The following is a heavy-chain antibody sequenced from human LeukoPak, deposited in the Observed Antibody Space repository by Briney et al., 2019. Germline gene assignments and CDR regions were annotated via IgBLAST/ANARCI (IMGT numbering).Heavy chain of an antibody. D-gene: IGHD2-2*01. CDR3: ARKKPIVVVPAAKRTYYMDV. V-gene: IGHV4-34*01. Sequence: PSETLSLTCAVYGGSFSGYYWSWIRQPPGQGLEWIGEINHSGSTNYNPSPKSRVTISVDTSKNQFSLKLSSVTAADTAVYYCARKKPIVVVPAAKRTYYMDVWGKGTTVTVSS. J-gene: IGHJ6*03. CDR1: GGSFSGYY. CDR2: INHSGST.